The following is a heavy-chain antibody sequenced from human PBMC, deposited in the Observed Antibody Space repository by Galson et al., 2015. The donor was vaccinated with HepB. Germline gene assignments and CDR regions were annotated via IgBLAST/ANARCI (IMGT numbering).Heavy chain of an antibody. V-gene: IGHV1-46*01. J-gene: IGHJ5*02. CDR3: ARGTRFDILSGRNWFDP. Sequence: SVKVSCKASGYTFTNYYIHWVRQAPGQGLEWIGLINPSGGSTIYSQKFQGRLTMTRDTSTNIVYMELIRLTSGDTAVYFCARGTRFDILSGRNWFDPWGQGSLVTVSS. CDR1: GYTFTNYY. CDR2: INPSGGST. D-gene: IGHD3-9*01.